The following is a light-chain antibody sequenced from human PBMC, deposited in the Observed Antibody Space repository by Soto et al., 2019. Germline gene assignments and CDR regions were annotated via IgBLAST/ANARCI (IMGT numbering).Light chain of an antibody. Sequence: QLVLTQPPSASGTPRQRVTISCSGSSSNIGSNTVNWYQQLPGTAPKLLIYSNNQRPSGVPDRFSGSKSGTSASLAISGLQSEDEADYYCAAWDDSLNGPVFGGGTKLTVL. V-gene: IGLV1-44*01. J-gene: IGLJ2*01. CDR1: SSNIGSNT. CDR3: AAWDDSLNGPV. CDR2: SNN.